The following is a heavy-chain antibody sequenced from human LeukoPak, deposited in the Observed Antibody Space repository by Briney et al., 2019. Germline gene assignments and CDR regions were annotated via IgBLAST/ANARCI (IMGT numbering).Heavy chain of an antibody. D-gene: IGHD6-6*01. V-gene: IGHV4-38-2*02. CDR3: ARALARPSYFDY. CDR2: IYHSGST. CDR1: GYSISSGYY. J-gene: IGHJ4*02. Sequence: SETLSLTCTVSGYSISSGYYWGWIRQPPGKGLEWIGSIYHSGSTYYNPSLKSRVTISVDTSKNQFSLKLSSVTAADTAVYYCARALARPSYFDYWGQGTLVTVSS.